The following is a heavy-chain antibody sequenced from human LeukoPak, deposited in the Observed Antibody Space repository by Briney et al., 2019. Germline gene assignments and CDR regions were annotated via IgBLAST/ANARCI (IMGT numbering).Heavy chain of an antibody. CDR1: GGSSSSNY. CDR3: AREANAFDI. CDR2: IYYSGST. V-gene: IGHV4-59*01. Sequence: SETLSHTCTISGGSSSSNYWSWIRQPPGKGLEWIGYIYYSGSTNYNPSLKSRVTISVDTSKNQFSLKLSSVTAAETAVYYFAREANAFDIWGQGTMVTVSS. J-gene: IGHJ3*02.